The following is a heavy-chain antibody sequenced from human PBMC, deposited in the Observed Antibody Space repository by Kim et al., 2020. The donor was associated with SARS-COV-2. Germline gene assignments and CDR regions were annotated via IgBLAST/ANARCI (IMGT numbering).Heavy chain of an antibody. CDR2: ISSSSSYI. CDR3: ARFGSSWLFDY. Sequence: GGSLRLSCAASGFTFSSYSMNWVRQAPGKGLEWVSSISSSSSYIYYADSVKGRFTISRDNAKNSLYLQMNSLRAEDTAVYYCARFGSSWLFDYWGQGTLVTVSS. CDR1: GFTFSSYS. D-gene: IGHD6-13*01. V-gene: IGHV3-21*01. J-gene: IGHJ4*02.